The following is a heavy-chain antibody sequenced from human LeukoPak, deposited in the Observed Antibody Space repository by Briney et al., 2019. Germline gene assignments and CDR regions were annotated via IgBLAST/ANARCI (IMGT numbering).Heavy chain of an antibody. Sequence: ASVKVSCKASGYTFTGYYMHWVRQAPGQGLEWMGWINPNSGGTNYAQKFQGRVTMTRDTSISTAYMELSRLRSDDTAVSYCARAFYDILTGYATPIGYWGQGTLVTVSS. J-gene: IGHJ4*02. V-gene: IGHV1-2*02. D-gene: IGHD3-9*01. CDR2: INPNSGGT. CDR1: GYTFTGYY. CDR3: ARAFYDILTGYATPIGY.